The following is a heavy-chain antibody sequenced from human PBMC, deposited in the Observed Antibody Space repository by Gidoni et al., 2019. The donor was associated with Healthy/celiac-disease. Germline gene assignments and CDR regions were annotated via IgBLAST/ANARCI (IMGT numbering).Heavy chain of an antibody. CDR2: ISSSSSYI. Sequence: EVQLVESGGGLVKPGGSLRLSCAASGFPFSSYSMNWVRQAPGKGMEWVSSISSSSSYIYYADSVKGRFTISRDNAKNSLYLQMNSLRAEDTAVYYCARPEVTTAYFDYWGQGTLVTVSS. J-gene: IGHJ4*02. CDR1: GFPFSSYS. V-gene: IGHV3-21*01. D-gene: IGHD4-17*01. CDR3: ARPEVTTAYFDY.